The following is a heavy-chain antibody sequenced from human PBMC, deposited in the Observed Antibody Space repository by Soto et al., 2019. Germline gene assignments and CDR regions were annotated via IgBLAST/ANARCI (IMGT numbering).Heavy chain of an antibody. Sequence: GGSLRLSCAASGFTFSSYVMHWIRQAPGKGLEWVSYISSSGSTIYYADSVKGRFTISRDNAKNSLYLQMNSLRAEDTAVYYCASHYDILTGPIDYWGQGTLVTV. CDR3: ASHYDILTGPIDY. CDR2: ISSSGSTI. J-gene: IGHJ4*02. V-gene: IGHV3-48*04. D-gene: IGHD3-9*01. CDR1: GFTFSSYV.